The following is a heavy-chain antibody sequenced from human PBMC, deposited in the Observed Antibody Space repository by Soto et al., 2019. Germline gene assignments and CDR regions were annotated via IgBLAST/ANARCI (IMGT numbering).Heavy chain of an antibody. CDR1: GXALSTYG. CDR2: IKKDGSEE. V-gene: IGHV3-7*01. D-gene: IGHD5-12*01. Sequence: GSLRLSCAASGXALSTYGMSWVRRAPGQGLEWVANIKKDGSEEYYVDSVKGRFTISRDSAKNSLYRQMNSVRAEDTAVYYCATSSDTGYIFDFWGQGTLGTVS. J-gene: IGHJ4*02. CDR3: ATSSDTGYIFDF.